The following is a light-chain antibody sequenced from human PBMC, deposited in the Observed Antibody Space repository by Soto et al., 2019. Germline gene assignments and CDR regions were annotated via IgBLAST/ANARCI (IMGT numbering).Light chain of an antibody. Sequence: EIVLTQSPGTLSFSPGERATLSCRASHSVSSSYLAWYQQKPGQAPRLLIYDASTRATGIPARFSGSGSGTEFTLTIRSLQSEDFAVYYCQQYSNWPPGVTFGGGTKVDNK. CDR3: QQYSNWPPGVT. J-gene: IGKJ4*01. CDR1: HSVSSSY. V-gene: IGKV3-15*01. CDR2: DAS.